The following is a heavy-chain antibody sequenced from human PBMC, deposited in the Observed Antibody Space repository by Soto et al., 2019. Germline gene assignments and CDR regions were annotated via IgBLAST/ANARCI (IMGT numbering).Heavy chain of an antibody. D-gene: IGHD2-15*01. CDR2: ISGSGGST. Sequence: GGSLRLSCAASGFTFSSYAMSWVRQAPGKGLEWVSAISGSGGSTYNADSEKGRSTTSRDNSKNAPYLQMSSLRAEDTGVYYCAKVLNPSRVVTPRDTEYCSYGMEVWGQGTTVTV. J-gene: IGHJ6*02. CDR1: GFTFSSYA. V-gene: IGHV3-23*01. CDR3: AKVLNPSRVVTPRDTEYCSYGMEV.